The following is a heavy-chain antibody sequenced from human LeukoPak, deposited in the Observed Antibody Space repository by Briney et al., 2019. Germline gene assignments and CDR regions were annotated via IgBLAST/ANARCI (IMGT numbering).Heavy chain of an antibody. D-gene: IGHD3-22*01. Sequence: GGSLRLSCAASGFTFSSYSMNSVRQAPGKGLEWVSSISSSSSYIYYADSVKGRFTISRDNAKNSLYLQMNSLRAEDTPVYYCARGFYDSSAFDYWGQGTLVTVSS. CDR3: ARGFYDSSAFDY. CDR2: ISSSSSYI. J-gene: IGHJ4*02. V-gene: IGHV3-21*01. CDR1: GFTFSSYS.